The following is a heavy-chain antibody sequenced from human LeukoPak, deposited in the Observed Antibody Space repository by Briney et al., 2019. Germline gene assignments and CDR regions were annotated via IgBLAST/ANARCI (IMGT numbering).Heavy chain of an antibody. J-gene: IGHJ4*02. CDR3: TQRWLQSPIDY. Sequence: SVKVSCKASGGTFSSYAISWVRLAPGQGLEWMGGIIPIFGTANYAQKFQGRVTITTDESTSTAYMELSSLRSEDTAVYYCTQRWLQSPIDYWGQGTLVTVSS. V-gene: IGHV1-69*05. D-gene: IGHD5-24*01. CDR1: GGTFSSYA. CDR2: IIPIFGTA.